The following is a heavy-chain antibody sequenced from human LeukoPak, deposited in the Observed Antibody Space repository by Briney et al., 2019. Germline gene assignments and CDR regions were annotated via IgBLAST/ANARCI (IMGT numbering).Heavy chain of an antibody. CDR3: SLARSEYHYGMDV. CDR1: GDSVSSMSVA. J-gene: IGHJ6*02. CDR2: TYYRSKWYY. Sequence: SQTLSLTCAISGDSVSSMSVAWNWIRQSPSRGLEWPGRTYYRSKWYYEYAVSVKSRINISPDTSKNQFSLQLTSVTPEDTAVYYCSLARSEYHYGMDVWGQGTTVTVSS. V-gene: IGHV6-1*01.